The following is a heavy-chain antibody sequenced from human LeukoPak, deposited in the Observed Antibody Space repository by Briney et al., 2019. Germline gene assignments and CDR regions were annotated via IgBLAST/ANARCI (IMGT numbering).Heavy chain of an antibody. CDR3: ARQSSSWGYYYYGMDV. Sequence: SETLSLTCTVSGGSISSYYWSWLRQPPGKGLEWIGYIYYSGSTNYNPSLKSRVTISVDTSKNQFSLKLSSVTAADTAVYYCARQSSSWGYYYYGMDVWGQGTTVTVSS. CDR2: IYYSGST. CDR1: GGSISSYY. V-gene: IGHV4-59*08. J-gene: IGHJ6*02. D-gene: IGHD6-13*01.